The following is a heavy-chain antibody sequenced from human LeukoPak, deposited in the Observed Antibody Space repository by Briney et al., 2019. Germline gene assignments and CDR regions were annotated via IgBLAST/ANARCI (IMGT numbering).Heavy chain of an antibody. CDR1: GFTFSSYG. CDR3: AKKAYGYSSGWYDY. Sequence: GGSLRLSCAASGFTFSSYGMHWVRQAPGKGLEGVAVISYDGSNKYYADSVKGRFTISRDNSKNTLYLQMNSLRAEDTAVYYCAKKAYGYSSGWYDYWGQGTLVTVSS. CDR2: ISYDGSNK. J-gene: IGHJ4*02. D-gene: IGHD6-19*01. V-gene: IGHV3-30*18.